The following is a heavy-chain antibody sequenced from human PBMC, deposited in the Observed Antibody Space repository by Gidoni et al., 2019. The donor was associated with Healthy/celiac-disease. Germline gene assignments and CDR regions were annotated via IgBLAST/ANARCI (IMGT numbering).Heavy chain of an antibody. V-gene: IGHV3-30*18. J-gene: IGHJ6*02. CDR3: AKAGRITMVQVVILEYYGMDV. CDR2: ISYDGSNK. CDR1: GVTFSSSG. Sequence: QVQLVESGGGVVPPGRSLRLSCAASGVTFSSSGMHWVRQAPGTGLEWVAVISYDGSNKYYADTVQGRFTISRDNSKNTLYLQMNSLRAEDTAVYYCAKAGRITMVQVVILEYYGMDVWGQGTTVTVSS. D-gene: IGHD3-10*01.